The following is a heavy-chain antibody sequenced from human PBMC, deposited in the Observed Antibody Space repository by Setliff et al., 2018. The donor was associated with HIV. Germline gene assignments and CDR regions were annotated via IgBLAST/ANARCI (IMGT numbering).Heavy chain of an antibody. CDR2: INHDRTT. V-gene: IGHV4-34*01. Sequence: LSLTCAVYGGSFSGYYWSWIRQPPGKGLEWIGEINHDRTTNYNPSLKSRVTISVDTSKNQFSLTLNSVTAADTAVYYCARGSRQLTIFGVVFKTNYYFMDVWGKGTAVTVS. D-gene: IGHD3-3*01. CDR3: ARGSRQLTIFGVVFKTNYYFMDV. J-gene: IGHJ6*03. CDR1: GGSFSGYY.